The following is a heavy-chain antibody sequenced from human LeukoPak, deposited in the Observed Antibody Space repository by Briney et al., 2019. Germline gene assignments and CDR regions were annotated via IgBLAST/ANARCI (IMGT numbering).Heavy chain of an antibody. J-gene: IGHJ6*02. V-gene: IGHV1-46*01. CDR1: GYTFTSYY. CDR3: ARVGKSYYDFWSGPLTYGMDV. Sequence: ASVNVCCTASGYTFTSYYMHWVRQAPGQGLEWMGIINPSGGSTSYAQKFQGRVTMTRDTSTSTVYMELSSLRSEDTAVYYCARVGKSYYDFWSGPLTYGMDVWGQGTTVTVSS. CDR2: INPSGGST. D-gene: IGHD3-3*01.